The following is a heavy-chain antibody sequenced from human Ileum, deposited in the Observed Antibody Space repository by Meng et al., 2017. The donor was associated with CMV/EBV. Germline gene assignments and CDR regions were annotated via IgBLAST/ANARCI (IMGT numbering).Heavy chain of an antibody. D-gene: IGHD1-1*01. CDR3: ARAGGYASPLSY. CDR1: GFTLSSNY. CDR2: IYSGGDT. V-gene: IGHV3-53*01. J-gene: IGHJ4*02. Sequence: GGSLKISCAASGFTLSSNYMNWVRQAPGKGLEWVSLIYSGGDTYYADSVKGRFTISRDNSKNTLYLQMNSLRAKDTDVYYCARAGGYASPLSYWGQGTLVTVSS.